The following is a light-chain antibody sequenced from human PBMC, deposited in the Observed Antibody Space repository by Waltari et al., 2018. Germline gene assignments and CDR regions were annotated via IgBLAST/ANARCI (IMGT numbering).Light chain of an antibody. CDR1: QSVSSSD. CDR3: QQFGSSPSIT. J-gene: IGKJ5*01. CDR2: AAS. Sequence: EIVLPQSPGTLSLSPGERATLSCRASQSVSSSDLAWYQQKPGQEPTLLIYAASISATCSPDRLSSTGSETDFTLTISRLVPEDFAVDYCQQFGSSPSITFGQGTRLEIK. V-gene: IGKV3-20*01.